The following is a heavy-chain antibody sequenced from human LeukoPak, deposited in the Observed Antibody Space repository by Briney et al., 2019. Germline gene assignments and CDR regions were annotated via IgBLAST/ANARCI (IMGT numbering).Heavy chain of an antibody. Sequence: SVKVSCKASGGTFSSYAISWVRQAPGRGLEWMGRFIPIFGTANYAQKFQGRVTVTTDESTSTAYMELSSLRSEDTAVYYCASEENWFDPWGQGTLVTVSS. CDR1: GGTFSSYA. J-gene: IGHJ5*02. CDR3: ASEENWFDP. V-gene: IGHV1-69*05. CDR2: FIPIFGTA.